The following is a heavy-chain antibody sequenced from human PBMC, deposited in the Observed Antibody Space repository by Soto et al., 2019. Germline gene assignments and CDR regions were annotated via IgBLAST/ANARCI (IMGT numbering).Heavy chain of an antibody. CDR1: GDSMNNYY. Sequence: SETLSLTCTVSGDSMNNYYWSWIRQPPGKELEWIGYVYSSGTTNYNPSFKSRVTISVDPSKSQFSLSLSSVTDADTAVYYCARLFGGAFQHWSQGTLVTVSS. CDR3: ARLFGGAFQH. CDR2: VYSSGTT. D-gene: IGHD2-15*01. J-gene: IGHJ1*01. V-gene: IGHV4-59*12.